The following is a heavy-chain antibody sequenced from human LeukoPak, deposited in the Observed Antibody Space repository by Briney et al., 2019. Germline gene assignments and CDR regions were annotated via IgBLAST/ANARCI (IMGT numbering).Heavy chain of an antibody. CDR1: GGSISSGGYY. D-gene: IGHD3-9*01. V-gene: IGHV3-23*01. CDR3: AKDDKDTYYDILTGYYFF. J-gene: IGHJ4*02. Sequence: ETLSLTCTVSGGSISSGGYYWSWVRQAPGKGLEWVSAISGSGGSTYYADSVKGRFTISRDNSKNTLYLQMNSLRAEDTAVYYCAKDDKDTYYDILTGYYFFWGQGTLVTVSS. CDR2: ISGSGGST.